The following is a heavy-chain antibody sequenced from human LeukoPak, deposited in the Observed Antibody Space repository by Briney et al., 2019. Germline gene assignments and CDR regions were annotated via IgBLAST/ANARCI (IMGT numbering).Heavy chain of an antibody. J-gene: IGHJ4*02. CDR3: ARRAGAYSHPYDY. Sequence: ASVKVSCKASGGTFSSYAISWVRQAPGQGLEWMGWINPNSGGTNYAQKFQGRVTMTRDKSIRTAYMELSRLTSDDTAVYYCARRAGAYSHPYDYWGQGTLVTVSS. D-gene: IGHD4/OR15-4a*01. V-gene: IGHV1-2*02. CDR1: GGTFSSYA. CDR2: INPNSGGT.